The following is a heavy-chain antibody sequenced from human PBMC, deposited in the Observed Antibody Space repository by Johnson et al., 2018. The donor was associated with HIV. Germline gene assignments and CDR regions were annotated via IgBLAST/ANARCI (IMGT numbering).Heavy chain of an antibody. V-gene: IGHV3-30-3*01. CDR2: ISYDGSNK. D-gene: IGHD3-16*01. CDR3: ARGPGRQEGTRWGDAFDI. J-gene: IGHJ3*02. Sequence: QVQLVESGGGVVQPGRSLRLSCAASGFTFSSYAMHWVRQAPGKGLEWVAVISYDGSNKEYADAGKGRFNISRDNSTNPPYLQMNSLRAEETAVYYCARGPGRQEGTRWGDAFDIWGQGTMVTVSS. CDR1: GFTFSSYA.